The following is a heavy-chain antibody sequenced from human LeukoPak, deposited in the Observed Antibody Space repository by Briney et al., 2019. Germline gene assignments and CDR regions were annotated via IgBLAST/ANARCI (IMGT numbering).Heavy chain of an antibody. CDR1: GVSISNHY. J-gene: IGHJ4*02. CDR2: IYYTGNT. D-gene: IGHD2-15*01. Sequence: PSETLSLTCTVSGVSISNHYSSWIRQPPGKGLEWIGYIYYTGNTNYNPSLKSRVTISEDTSKNQVSLKLSSVNAADTAVYYCVRHSRVVAFDYWGQGNLVTVSS. V-gene: IGHV4-59*08. CDR3: VRHSRVVAFDY.